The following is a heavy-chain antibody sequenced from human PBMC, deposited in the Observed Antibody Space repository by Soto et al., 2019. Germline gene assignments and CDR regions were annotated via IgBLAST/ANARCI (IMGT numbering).Heavy chain of an antibody. V-gene: IGHV3-48*02. J-gene: IGHJ4*02. CDR1: GFTFSSYS. CDR2: ISSSSSTI. Sequence: GGSLRLSCAASGFTFSSYSMNWVRQAPGKGLEWVSYISSSSSTIYYADSVKGRFTISRDNAKNSLYLQMNSLRDEDTAVYYCASRSSILWGDTYLYWGQGTLVTVSS. CDR3: ASRSSILWGDTYLY. D-gene: IGHD2-21*02.